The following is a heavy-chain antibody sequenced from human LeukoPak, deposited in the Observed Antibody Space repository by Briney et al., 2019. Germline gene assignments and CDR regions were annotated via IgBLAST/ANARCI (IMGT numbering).Heavy chain of an antibody. CDR2: ISYDGSNK. CDR1: GFTFSSYA. CDR3: IRDFRSADL. Sequence: GGSLRLSCAASGFTFSSYAMHWVRQAPGKGLEWVAVISYDGSNKYYADSVKGRFTISRDNSKNTVYLEMNSLSVEDTATYYCIRDFRSADLWGQGTLVTVTS. J-gene: IGHJ5*02. V-gene: IGHV3-30-3*01.